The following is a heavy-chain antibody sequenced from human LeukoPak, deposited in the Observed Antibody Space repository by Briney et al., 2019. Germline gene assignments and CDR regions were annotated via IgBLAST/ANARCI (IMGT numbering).Heavy chain of an antibody. V-gene: IGHV4-61*01. J-gene: IGHJ6*03. CDR3: ARGRILRIAKYYMDV. Sequence: PSQTLSLTCTVSGGSISSGSYYWSWIRQPPGKGLEWIGYIYYSGSTNYNPSLKSRVTISVDTSKNQVSLKLSSVTAADTAVYYCARGRILRIAKYYMDVWGKGTTVTISS. CDR2: IYYSGST. D-gene: IGHD2-15*01. CDR1: GGSISSGSYY.